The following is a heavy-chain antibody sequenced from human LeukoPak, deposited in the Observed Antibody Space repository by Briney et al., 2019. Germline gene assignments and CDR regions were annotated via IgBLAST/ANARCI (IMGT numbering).Heavy chain of an antibody. Sequence: PSETLSLTCTVSGGSISSYYWSWIRQPPGKGLEWIGYIYYSGSTNYNPSLKSRVTISVDTSKNQFSLKLSSVTAADTAVYYCARQLLPAITVPGAFDCWGQGTLVTVSS. V-gene: IGHV4-59*08. CDR1: GGSISSYY. J-gene: IGHJ4*02. D-gene: IGHD6-19*01. CDR3: ARQLLPAITVPGAFDC. CDR2: IYYSGST.